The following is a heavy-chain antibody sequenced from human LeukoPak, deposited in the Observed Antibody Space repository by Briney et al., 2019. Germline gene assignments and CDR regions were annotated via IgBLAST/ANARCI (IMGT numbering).Heavy chain of an antibody. Sequence: PPETLSLTCAVYGGSFSGYYWSWIRQPPGKGLEWIGEINHSGSTNYNPSLKSRVTISVDTSKNQFSLKLSSVTAAGTAVYYCARVYSTTPDYYYGMDVWGQGTTVTVSS. V-gene: IGHV4-34*01. CDR3: ARVYSTTPDYYYGMDV. CDR1: GGSFSGYY. D-gene: IGHD6-13*01. J-gene: IGHJ6*02. CDR2: INHSGST.